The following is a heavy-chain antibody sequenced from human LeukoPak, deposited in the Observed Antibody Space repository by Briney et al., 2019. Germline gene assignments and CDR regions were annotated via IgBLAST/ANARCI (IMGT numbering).Heavy chain of an antibody. J-gene: IGHJ5*02. CDR2: ITYDGSNK. Sequence: GKSLRLSCAASGFTFSSYAMHWVRQTPGKGLEWVAVITYDGSNKYYADSVKGRFTISRDNSKNSLYLQMNSLRAEDTAVYYCAARQVTKLNNWFDPWGQGTLVTVSS. CDR1: GFTFSSYA. D-gene: IGHD4-17*01. V-gene: IGHV3-30-3*01. CDR3: AARQVTKLNNWFDP.